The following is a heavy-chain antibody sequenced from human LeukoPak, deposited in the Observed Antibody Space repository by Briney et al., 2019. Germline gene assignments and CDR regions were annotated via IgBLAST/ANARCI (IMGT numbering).Heavy chain of an antibody. Sequence: GGSLRLSCAASGFTFSSYWMSWVRQAPGKGLEWVANIKQDGSEKYYVDSVKGRFTISRDNSKNTLYLQMNSLRAEDTAVYYCASDGSDTAMVNWGQGTLVTVSS. CDR1: GFTFSSYW. V-gene: IGHV3-7*03. D-gene: IGHD5-18*01. J-gene: IGHJ4*02. CDR2: IKQDGSEK. CDR3: ASDGSDTAMVN.